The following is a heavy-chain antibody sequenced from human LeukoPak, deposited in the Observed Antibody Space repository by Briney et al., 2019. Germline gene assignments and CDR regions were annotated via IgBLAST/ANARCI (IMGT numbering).Heavy chain of an antibody. D-gene: IGHD5-18*01. Sequence: ASVTVSCKASGYTFTGYYMHWVRQAPGQGLEWMGWINPSSGGTNYAQKFQGRVTITRNTSISTAYMELSSLRSEDTAVYYCARGSGQLWLYYYYYMDVWGKGTTVTVSS. CDR3: ARGSGQLWLYYYYYMDV. V-gene: IGHV1-2*02. CDR1: GYTFTGYY. CDR2: INPSSGGT. J-gene: IGHJ6*03.